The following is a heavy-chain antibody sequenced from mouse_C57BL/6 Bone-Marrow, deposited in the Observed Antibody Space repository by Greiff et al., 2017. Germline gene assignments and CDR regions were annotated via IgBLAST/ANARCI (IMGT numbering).Heavy chain of an antibody. V-gene: IGHV1-64*01. CDR2: IHPNSGST. Sequence: QVQLQQPGAELVKPGASVKLSCKASGYTFTSYWMHWVKQRPGQGLEWIGMIHPNSGSTNYNEKFKSKATLTVDKASSTAYMQLSSLTSEDSAVYYGASYDYFYSYTMDYWGQGTSVTVSS. J-gene: IGHJ4*01. CDR3: ASYDYFYSYTMDY. D-gene: IGHD2-4*01. CDR1: GYTFTSYW.